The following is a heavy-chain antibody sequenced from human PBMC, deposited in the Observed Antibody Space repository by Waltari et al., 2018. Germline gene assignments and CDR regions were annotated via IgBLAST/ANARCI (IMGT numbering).Heavy chain of an antibody. V-gene: IGHV1-8*03. Sequence: QVQLVQSGAEVKKPGASVKVSCKASGYTFTSYDINWVRQAPGQGLEWMGWMNPNSGNTGYAQKFQGRVTITRNTSISTAYMELSSLRSEDTAVYYCARGRKDYGSGSYPLDYWGQGTLVTVSS. CDR3: ARGRKDYGSGSYPLDY. J-gene: IGHJ4*02. D-gene: IGHD3-10*01. CDR1: GYTFTSYD. CDR2: MNPNSGNT.